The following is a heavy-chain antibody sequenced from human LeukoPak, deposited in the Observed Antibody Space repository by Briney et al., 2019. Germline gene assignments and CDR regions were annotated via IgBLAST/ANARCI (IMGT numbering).Heavy chain of an antibody. CDR3: ARVSYSNSGDNWFDP. CDR1: GGSIGSYY. Sequence: SETLSLTCTVSGGSIGSYYWSWIRQPPGKGLEWVGYIYYTGSTNYNPSLKSRVTISLDTSKNQFSLKLSSVTAADTAVYYCARVSYSNSGDNWFDPWGQGTLVTVSS. D-gene: IGHD4-11*01. CDR2: IYYTGST. J-gene: IGHJ5*02. V-gene: IGHV4-59*01.